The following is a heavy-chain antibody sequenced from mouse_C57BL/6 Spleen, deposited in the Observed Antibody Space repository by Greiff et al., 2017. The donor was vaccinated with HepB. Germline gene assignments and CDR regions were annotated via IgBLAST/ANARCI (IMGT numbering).Heavy chain of an antibody. V-gene: IGHV1-80*01. J-gene: IGHJ3*01. CDR1: GYAFSSYW. D-gene: IGHD1-1*01. CDR2: IYPGDGDT. Sequence: QVQLQQSGAELVKPGASVKISCKASGYAFSSYWMNWVKQRPGKGLEWIGQIYPGDGDTNYNGKFKGKATLTADKSSSTVYMQLSSLTSEDSAVYFCARGGYYGSSSWFAYWGQGTLVTVSA. CDR3: ARGGYYGSSSWFAY.